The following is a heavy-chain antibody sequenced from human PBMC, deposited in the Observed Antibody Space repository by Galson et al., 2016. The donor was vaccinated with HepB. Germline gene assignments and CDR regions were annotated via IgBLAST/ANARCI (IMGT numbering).Heavy chain of an antibody. CDR1: GLSLRTPV. J-gene: IGHJ4*02. V-gene: IGHV3-23*01. Sequence: SLRLSCAASGLSLRTPVMYWVRQAPGKGLEWVSALGDGGDYTSYADSVKGRFTVSGDISENTLFLQMSSLTVEDTAIYYCAKLAVRGDYGGRDYWGQGTLVTVSS. CDR3: AKLAVRGDYGGRDY. CDR2: LGDGGDYT. D-gene: IGHD4-17*01.